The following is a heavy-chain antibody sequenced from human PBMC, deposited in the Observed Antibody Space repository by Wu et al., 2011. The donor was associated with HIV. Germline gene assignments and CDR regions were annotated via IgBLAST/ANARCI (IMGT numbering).Heavy chain of an antibody. CDR3: ARGQGDWWPIEPFDY. CDR1: GYTFTSHY. J-gene: IGHJ4*02. CDR2: IDPKSGGT. Sequence: SGPEVKKPGASVKLSCRASGYTFTSHYIHWVRQAPGQGLEWMGWIDPKSGGTNSAQKFQGRVTMTRDTSISTVYMELSRVRSDDTAVYYCARGQGDWWPIEPFDYWGQGTLVTVSS. D-gene: IGHD2-21*02. V-gene: IGHV1-2*02.